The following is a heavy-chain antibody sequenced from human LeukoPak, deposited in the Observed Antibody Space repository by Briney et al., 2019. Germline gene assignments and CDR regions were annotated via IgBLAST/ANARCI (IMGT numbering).Heavy chain of an antibody. J-gene: IGHJ4*02. D-gene: IGHD3-22*01. CDR1: GFTFSSYG. Sequence: QAGGPLRLSCAASGFTFSSYGMHWVRQAPGKGLEWVAVISYDGSNKYYADSVKGRFTISRDNSKNTLYLQMNSLRAEDTAVYYCAKAEDSSGYSACVWWGQGTLVTVSS. CDR3: AKAEDSSGYSACVW. V-gene: IGHV3-30*18. CDR2: ISYDGSNK.